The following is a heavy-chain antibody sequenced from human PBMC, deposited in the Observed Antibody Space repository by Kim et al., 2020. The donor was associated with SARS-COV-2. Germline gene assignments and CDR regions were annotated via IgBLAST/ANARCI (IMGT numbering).Heavy chain of an antibody. J-gene: IGHJ6*01. CDR2: ISSSSSYI. V-gene: IGHV3-21*01. Sequence: GGSLRLSCAASGFTFSSYSMNWVRQAPGKGLEWVSSISSSSSYIYYADSVKGRVTISRDNAKNSLYLQMSRLRAEDTAVYYCASRIAAAGTGSSGMDVWG. D-gene: IGHD6-13*01. CDR1: GFTFSSYS. CDR3: ASRIAAAGTGSSGMDV.